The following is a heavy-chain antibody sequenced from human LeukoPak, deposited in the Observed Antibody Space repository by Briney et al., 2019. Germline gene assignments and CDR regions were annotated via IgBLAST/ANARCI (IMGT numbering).Heavy chain of an antibody. J-gene: IGHJ6*03. CDR2: IIPIFGTA. V-gene: IGHV1-69*06. D-gene: IGHD4-23*01. CDR3: AREVRTTVDLYYYMDV. Sequence: SVKVSCKASGGTFSSYAISWVRQAPGQGLEWMGGIIPIFGTANYAQKFQGRVTITADKSTSTAYMELSSLRSEDTAVYYCAREVRTTVDLYYYMDVWGKGTTVTVSS. CDR1: GGTFSSYA.